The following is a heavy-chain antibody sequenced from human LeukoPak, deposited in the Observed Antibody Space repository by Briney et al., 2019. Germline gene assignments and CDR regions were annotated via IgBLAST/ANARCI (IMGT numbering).Heavy chain of an antibody. J-gene: IGHJ3*02. CDR3: ARDLDSDSYGLLPAFDI. Sequence: GGSLRLSCAASGFSFSTYWMTWVRQAPGKGLEWISYINSGTDMIYYADSVKGRFTISRDNAKNSLYLQMNSLRAEDTAVYYCARDLDSDSYGLLPAFDIWGQGTMVTVSS. V-gene: IGHV3-48*01. CDR1: GFSFSTYW. D-gene: IGHD5-18*01. CDR2: INSGTDMI.